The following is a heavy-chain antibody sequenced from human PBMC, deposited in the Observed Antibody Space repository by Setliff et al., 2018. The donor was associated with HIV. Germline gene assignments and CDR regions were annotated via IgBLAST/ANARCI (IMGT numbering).Heavy chain of an antibody. D-gene: IGHD6-13*01. CDR2: INQDGSEK. CDR1: GFTFNSFW. CDR3: AKGGSSWAWVQH. Sequence: GGSLRLSCAASGFTFNSFWMSFFRQAPGKGLEWVANINQDGSEKYYVDSVRGRFTISRDNSKNTLYLQMNSLSDEDKAVYYCAKGGSSWAWVQHWGQGTLVTVSS. V-gene: IGHV3-7*01. J-gene: IGHJ1*01.